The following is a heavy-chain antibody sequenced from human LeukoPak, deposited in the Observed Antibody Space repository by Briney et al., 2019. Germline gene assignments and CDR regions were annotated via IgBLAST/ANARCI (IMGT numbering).Heavy chain of an antibody. Sequence: PGGSLRLSCAASGFTFSSHAVTWIRQPPGKGLEWIGSIYYSGSSYYNPSLKSRVTISVDTSKNQFSLKLSSVTAADTAVYYCARHARFNPPFDYWGQGTLVTVSS. CDR2: IYYSGSS. CDR1: GFTFSSHA. V-gene: IGHV4-39*01. J-gene: IGHJ4*02. D-gene: IGHD3-16*01. CDR3: ARHARFNPPFDY.